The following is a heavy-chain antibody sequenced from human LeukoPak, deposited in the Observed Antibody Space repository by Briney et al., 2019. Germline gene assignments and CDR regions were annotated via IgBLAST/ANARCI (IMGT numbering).Heavy chain of an antibody. J-gene: IGHJ4*02. Sequence: GGSLRLSCAASGFTFSNAWMSWVRQAPGKGLEWVGRIKSKTDGGTTDYAAPVKGRFTISRDDSKNTLYLQMNSLKTEDTAVYYCTTDHWYSSGSFDYWGQGTLVTVSS. D-gene: IGHD6-19*01. CDR2: IKSKTDGGTT. CDR1: GFTFSNAW. CDR3: TTDHWYSSGSFDY. V-gene: IGHV3-15*01.